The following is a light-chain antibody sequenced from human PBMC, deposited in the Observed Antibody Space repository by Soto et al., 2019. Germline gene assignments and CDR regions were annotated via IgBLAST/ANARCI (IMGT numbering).Light chain of an antibody. CDR3: QQLNSYPFT. V-gene: IGKV1-9*01. CDR1: QGISSY. Sequence: DIPLTQSPSFLSASVGDRVTITCRASQGISSYLAWYQQKPGKALKLLIYAASTLQSGVPSRFSGSGSGTEFTLTISSLQPEDFATYYCQQLNSYPFTFGGGTKVEIK. CDR2: AAS. J-gene: IGKJ4*01.